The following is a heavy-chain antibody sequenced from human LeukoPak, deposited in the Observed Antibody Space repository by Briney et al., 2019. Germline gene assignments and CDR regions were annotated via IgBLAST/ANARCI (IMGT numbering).Heavy chain of an antibody. V-gene: IGHV3-11*04. J-gene: IGHJ4*02. CDR3: ARDGWIAARFVDY. D-gene: IGHD6-6*01. CDR1: GFTFSDYY. Sequence: GGCLRLSCAASGFTFSDYYMSWIRQAPGKGLEWVSSISNSGTAIYYADSVKGRFTISRDNAKNSLYLQMNSLGAGDTAVYYCARDGWIAARFVDYWGQGSLVTVSS. CDR2: ISNSGTAI.